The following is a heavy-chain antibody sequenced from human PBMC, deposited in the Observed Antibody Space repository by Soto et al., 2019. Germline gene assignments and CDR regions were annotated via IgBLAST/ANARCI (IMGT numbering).Heavy chain of an antibody. D-gene: IGHD1-20*01. CDR1: GYTFTCYA. CDR2: INAGNGNT. CDR3: ARGSQLTGNNDYYYYGIDV. J-gene: IGHJ6*02. V-gene: IGHV1-3*01. Sequence: SVKVSCNASGYTFTCYAMHWVRQAPGQRLEWMGWINAGNGNTKHSQKFKGRVTITRDTSASTAYMELSSLRSEDTAVYYCARGSQLTGNNDYYYYGIDVWRQGTTVTVSS.